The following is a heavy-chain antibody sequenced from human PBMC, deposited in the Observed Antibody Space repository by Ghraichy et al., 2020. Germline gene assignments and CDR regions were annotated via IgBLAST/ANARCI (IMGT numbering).Heavy chain of an antibody. CDR2: INHSGST. CDR3: ARGLGTKPTYYYGSGSARRGSYYYGMDV. Sequence: SETLSLTCAVYGGSFSGYYWSWIRQPPGKGLEWIGEINHSGSTNYNPSLKSRVTISVDTSKNQFSLKLSSVTAADTAVYYCARGLGTKPTYYYGSGSARRGSYYYGMDVWGQGTTVTVSS. D-gene: IGHD3-10*01. J-gene: IGHJ6*02. CDR1: GGSFSGYY. V-gene: IGHV4-34*01.